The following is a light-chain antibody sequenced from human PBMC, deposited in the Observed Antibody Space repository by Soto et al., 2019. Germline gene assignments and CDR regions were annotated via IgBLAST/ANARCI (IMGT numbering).Light chain of an antibody. CDR1: QSVSRW. CDR2: KAS. CDR3: QLYGSSPLYS. J-gene: IGKJ2*01. Sequence: DIQMTQSPSTLSASVGDRVTITCRASQSVSRWLAWYQQKPGKPPKLLIYKASTLETGVPSRFSGSGSETEFTLTISSLQPDDFAVYHCQLYGSSPLYSFAQGTELEIK. V-gene: IGKV1-5*03.